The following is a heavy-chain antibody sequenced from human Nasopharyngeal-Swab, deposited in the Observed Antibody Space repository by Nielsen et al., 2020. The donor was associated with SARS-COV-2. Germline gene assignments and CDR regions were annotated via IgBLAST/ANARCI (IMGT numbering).Heavy chain of an antibody. CDR1: GFTVSSNY. CDR2: IYSGGST. CDR3: ARRNLYYDFWSGYYYYFDY. J-gene: IGHJ4*02. Sequence: GESLKISCAASGFTVSSNYMSWVRQAPGKGLEWVSVIYSGGSTYYADSVKGRFTISRDNSKNTLYLQMNSLRAEDTAVYYCARRNLYYDFWSGYYYYFDYWGQGTLVTVSS. V-gene: IGHV3-66*02. D-gene: IGHD3-3*01.